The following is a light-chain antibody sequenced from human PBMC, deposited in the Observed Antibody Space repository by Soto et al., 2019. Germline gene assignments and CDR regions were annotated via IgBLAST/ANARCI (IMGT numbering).Light chain of an antibody. J-gene: IGKJ1*01. CDR3: QQYNNWPPA. CDR2: GAS. CDR1: QSVAGN. Sequence: EIVMTQSPATLSVSPGERVTLSCRASQSVAGNLAWYQQKPGQAPRLLIYGASTRATGIPARFSGSGSGTEFTRTISSLQSEDFAVCYCQQYNNWPPAFGQGTKVEIK. V-gene: IGKV3-15*01.